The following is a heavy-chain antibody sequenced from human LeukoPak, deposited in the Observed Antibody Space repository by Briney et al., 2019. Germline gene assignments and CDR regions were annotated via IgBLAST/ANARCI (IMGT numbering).Heavy chain of an antibody. D-gene: IGHD3-3*01. CDR3: ARSTIFGVVIPFDY. CDR2: ISAYNGNT. J-gene: IGHJ4*02. CDR1: GYTFTSYA. V-gene: IGHV1-18*01. Sequence: GASVKVSCKASGYTFTSYAMHWVRQAPGQRLEWMGWISAYNGNTNYAQKLQGRVTMTTDTSTSTAYMELRSLRSDDTAVYYCARSTIFGVVIPFDYWGQGTLVTVSS.